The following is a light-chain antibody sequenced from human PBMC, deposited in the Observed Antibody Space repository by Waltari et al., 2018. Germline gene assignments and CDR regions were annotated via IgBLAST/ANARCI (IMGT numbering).Light chain of an antibody. J-gene: IGKJ1*01. CDR1: QSVSRT. Sequence: EIVLTQSPGTMSWSPGERATLYCRASQSVSRTLAWYQQKPGQAPRLLIYGASTRATGIPDRFSGSGSGTDFSLTISRLEPEDFAVYYCQHYVRLPVTFGQGTKVEIK. CDR2: GAS. V-gene: IGKV3-20*01. CDR3: QHYVRLPVT.